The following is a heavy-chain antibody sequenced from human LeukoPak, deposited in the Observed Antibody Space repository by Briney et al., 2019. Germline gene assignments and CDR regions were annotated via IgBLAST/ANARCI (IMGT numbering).Heavy chain of an antibody. CDR2: IYYSGST. D-gene: IGHD3-10*01. Sequence: SETLSLTCTVSGGSISSYYWSWIRQPPGKGLEWIGYIYYSGSTNYNPSLKSPVTISVDTSKNQFSLKLSSVTAADTAVYYCARSPGDHFDYWGQGTLVTVSS. V-gene: IGHV4-59*01. J-gene: IGHJ4*02. CDR1: GGSISSYY. CDR3: ARSPGDHFDY.